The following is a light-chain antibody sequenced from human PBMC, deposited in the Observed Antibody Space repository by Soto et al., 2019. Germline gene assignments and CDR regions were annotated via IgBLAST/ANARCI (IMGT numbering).Light chain of an antibody. J-gene: IGKJ5*01. CDR1: QNIDAW. CDR2: KAS. V-gene: IGKV1-5*03. Sequence: DIQMTQSPSTLSESLGDRFTSTFLASQNIDAWLAWYQQKPGKAPKVLIYKASSLESGVPSRFRGSGSGTEFSFNITSLQPEDVATYYCQQYDDLPITFGQGTRLEI. CDR3: QQYDDLPIT.